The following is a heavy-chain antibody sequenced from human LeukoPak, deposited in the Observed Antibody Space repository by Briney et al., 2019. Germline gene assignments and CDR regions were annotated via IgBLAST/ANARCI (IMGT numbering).Heavy chain of an antibody. CDR3: TTMFPGTTGAFDI. CDR2: IKTDGSTT. D-gene: IGHD1-7*01. Sequence: HPGGSLRLSCAASGFTFNIYWMHWVRQAPGKGLVWVSRIKTDGSTTTYADSVKGRFTISRDNAKNSLYLEMNSLRADDTAVYYCTTMFPGTTGAFDIWGQGTMVTVSS. V-gene: IGHV3-74*01. J-gene: IGHJ3*02. CDR1: GFTFNIYW.